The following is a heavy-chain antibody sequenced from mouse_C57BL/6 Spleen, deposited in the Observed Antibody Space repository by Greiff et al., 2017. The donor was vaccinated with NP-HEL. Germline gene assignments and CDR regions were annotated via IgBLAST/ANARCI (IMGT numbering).Heavy chain of an antibody. J-gene: IGHJ2*01. D-gene: IGHD1-1*01. CDR1: GYTFTSYW. CDR3: ARYYYGSSPDG. V-gene: IGHV1-50*01. CDR2: IDPSDSST. Sequence: VQLQQPGAELVKPGASVKLSCKASGYTFTSYWMQWVKQRPGQGLEWIGEIDPSDSSTNYNQKFKGKATLTVDTSSSTAYMQLSSLTSEDSAVYYGARYYYGSSPDGWGKGTTLTVSS.